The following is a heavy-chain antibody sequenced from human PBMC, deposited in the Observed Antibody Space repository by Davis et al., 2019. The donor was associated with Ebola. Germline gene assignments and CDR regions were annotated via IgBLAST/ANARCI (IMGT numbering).Heavy chain of an antibody. Sequence: GESLKISCAVSGFTVSSNHWSWVRQAPGKGLEWVSVIYSGDNTYHADSVKGRFSISRDNSKNTLYLQMNSLRAEDTAVYYCARDGPERALEVWGKGTTVTVSS. CDR2: IYSGDNT. CDR1: GFTVSSNH. D-gene: IGHD1-1*01. CDR3: ARDGPERALEV. V-gene: IGHV3-53*01. J-gene: IGHJ6*04.